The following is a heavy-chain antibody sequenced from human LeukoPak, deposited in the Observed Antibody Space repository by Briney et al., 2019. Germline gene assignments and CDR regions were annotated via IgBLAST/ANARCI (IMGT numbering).Heavy chain of an antibody. CDR2: INGGGNTT. CDR1: GFAFSSFA. D-gene: IGHD6-19*01. J-gene: IGHJ6*03. V-gene: IGHV3-23*01. Sequence: PGGSLRLSCAASGFAFSSFAMGWVRQSPGKGLEWLSTINGGGNTTFYADSVKGRFTISRDNSKNTLYLHMDSLRPDDTAIYYCTKELHVAVAVADHYYFYMDVGVRGTAVTVSS. CDR3: TKELHVAVAVADHYYFYMDV.